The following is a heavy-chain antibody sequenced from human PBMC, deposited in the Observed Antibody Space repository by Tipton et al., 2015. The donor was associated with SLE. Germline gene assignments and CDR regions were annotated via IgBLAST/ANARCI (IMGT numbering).Heavy chain of an antibody. J-gene: IGHJ1*01. V-gene: IGHV1-18*01. CDR1: GYTFTTYD. Sequence: QSGPEVKRPGASVKVSCKASGYTFTTYDIFWVRQATGQGLEWMGWISPYNEHTNYAQKFQGRVTMTTDTSTATAYMELRSLRSDDTAVYYCARVGGSYYGKGYFQHWGQGTLVTVSS. CDR2: ISPYNEHT. D-gene: IGHD1-26*01. CDR3: ARVGGSYYGKGYFQH.